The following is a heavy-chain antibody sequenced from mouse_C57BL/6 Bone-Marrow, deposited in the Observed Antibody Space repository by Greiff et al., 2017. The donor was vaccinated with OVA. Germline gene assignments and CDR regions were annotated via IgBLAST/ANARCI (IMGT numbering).Heavy chain of an antibody. Sequence: QVQLQQPGAELVKPGASVKLSCKASGYTFTSYWMHWVKQRPGRGLEWIGRIDPNSGGTKYNEKFKSKATLTVDKPSSTAYMQLSSLTSEDSAVEDCARSRQLLLHKVFDYWGQGTTLTVSS. J-gene: IGHJ2*01. V-gene: IGHV1-72*01. CDR2: IDPNSGGT. CDR3: ARSRQLLLHKVFDY. CDR1: GYTFTSYW. D-gene: IGHD1-3*01.